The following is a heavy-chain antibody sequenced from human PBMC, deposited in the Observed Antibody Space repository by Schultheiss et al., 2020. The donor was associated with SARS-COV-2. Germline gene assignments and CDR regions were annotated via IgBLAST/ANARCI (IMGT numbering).Heavy chain of an antibody. CDR3: ARVEPYYDILTGYFPGNYFDY. V-gene: IGHV4-38-2*02. CDR2: INHSGST. D-gene: IGHD3-9*01. CDR1: GGSISSGYY. Sequence: SETLSLTCTVSGGSISSGYYWGWIRQPPGKGLEWIGEINHSGSTNYNPSLKSRVTISVDTSKNQFSLKLSSVTAADTAVYYCARVEPYYDILTGYFPGNYFDYWGQGTLVTVSS. J-gene: IGHJ4*02.